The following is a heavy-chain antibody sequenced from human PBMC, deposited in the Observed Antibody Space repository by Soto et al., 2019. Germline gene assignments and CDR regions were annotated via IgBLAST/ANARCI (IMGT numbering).Heavy chain of an antibody. CDR1: GGSISSGGYY. CDR2: IFYIGST. V-gene: IGHV4-31*03. Sequence: QVQLQESGPGLVKPSQTLSLTCTVSGGSISSGGYYWSWIRQHPGKGLEWIGYIFYIGSTYYNPSLKSRVXXXXXTSKNQFSLKLSXXTXXXTAVYXCAXXXXXXGFYGMDVWGQGTTVTVSS. CDR3: AXXXXXXGFYGMDV. D-gene: IGHD3-10*01. J-gene: IGHJ6*02.